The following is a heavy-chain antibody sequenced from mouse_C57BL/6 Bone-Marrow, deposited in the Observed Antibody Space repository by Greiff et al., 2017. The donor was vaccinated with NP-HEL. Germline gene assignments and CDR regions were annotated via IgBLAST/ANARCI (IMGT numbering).Heavy chain of an antibody. CDR1: GYTFTSYG. D-gene: IGHD1-1*01. V-gene: IGHV1-81*01. CDR3: APSTVVATVDY. J-gene: IGHJ2*01. Sequence: VQLQESGAELARPGASVKLSCKASGYTFTSYGISWVKQRTGQGLEWIGEIYPRSGNTYYNEKFKGKATLTADKSSSTAYMELCSLTSEDSAVYFCAPSTVVATVDYWGQGTTLTVSS. CDR2: IYPRSGNT.